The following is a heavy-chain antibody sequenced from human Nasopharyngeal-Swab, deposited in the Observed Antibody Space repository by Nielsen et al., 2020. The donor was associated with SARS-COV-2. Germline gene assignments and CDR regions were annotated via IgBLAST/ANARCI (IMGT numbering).Heavy chain of an antibody. D-gene: IGHD2-15*01. V-gene: IGHV2-70*01. Sequence: SGPTLVKPTQTLTLTCTFSGFSLSTSGMCVNWIRQPPGKALEWLALIDWGDDKYYSTSLKTRLTISKDSSKDEMVLTMTNMDPVDTATYYCARSGDCSGGRCNDAFDIWGQGTMVTVSS. CDR3: ARSGDCSGGRCNDAFDI. J-gene: IGHJ3*02. CDR2: IDWGDDK. CDR1: GFSLSTSGMC.